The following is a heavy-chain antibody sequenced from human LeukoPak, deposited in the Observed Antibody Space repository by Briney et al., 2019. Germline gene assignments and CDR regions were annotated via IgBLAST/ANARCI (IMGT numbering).Heavy chain of an antibody. CDR3: ARVATILQPFDY. CDR2: TNPNSGGT. Sequence: ASVKVSCKASGYTFTGYYMHWVRQAPGQGLEWMGWTNPNSGGTNYAQKFQGRVTMTRDTSISTAYMELSRLRSDDTAVYYCARVATILQPFDYWGQGTLVTVSS. V-gene: IGHV1-2*02. J-gene: IGHJ4*02. D-gene: IGHD5-12*01. CDR1: GYTFTGYY.